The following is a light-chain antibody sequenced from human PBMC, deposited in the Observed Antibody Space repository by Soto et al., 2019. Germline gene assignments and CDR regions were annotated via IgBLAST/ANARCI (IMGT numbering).Light chain of an antibody. CDR3: NSFTTSSTYV. J-gene: IGLJ1*01. CDR1: SRDVGSYNY. V-gene: IGLV2-14*01. CDR2: EVN. Sequence: QSALTQPASVSGSLGQSITISCTGTSRDVGSYNYISWYQQHPGRAPKLIIYEVNNRPSGVPDRFSGSKSGNTASLTISGLQAEDEADYYCNSFTTSSTYVFGTGTKVTVL.